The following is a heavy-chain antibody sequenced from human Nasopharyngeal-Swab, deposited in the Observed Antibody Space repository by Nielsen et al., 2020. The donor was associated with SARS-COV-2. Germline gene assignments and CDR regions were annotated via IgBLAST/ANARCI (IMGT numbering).Heavy chain of an antibody. CDR1: GGSVSSGSYY. D-gene: IGHD3-22*01. Sequence: SETLSLTCTVSGGSVSSGSYYWSWIRQPPGKGLEWIGYIYYSTDYNPSLKSRVTISVDTSKNQFSLTLTSVTAADTAVYYCARGGGYYDSSGYYTLGYWGQGTLVTVSS. V-gene: IGHV4-61*01. CDR2: IYYST. J-gene: IGHJ4*02. CDR3: ARGGGYYDSSGYYTLGY.